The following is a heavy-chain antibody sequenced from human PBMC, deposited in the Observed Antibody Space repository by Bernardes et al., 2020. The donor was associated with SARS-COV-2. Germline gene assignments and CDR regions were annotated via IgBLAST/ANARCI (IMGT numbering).Heavy chain of an antibody. J-gene: IGHJ4*02. Sequence: GGSLRLSCVVSGLSFSDNFMTWVRQARGKGLEWVANINQDGNDKRYADSVKGRFTISRDNAMNSVYLQMNRLRAEDTAVYYCIAGSYVLHFWGRGTLITVSS. V-gene: IGHV3-7*03. CDR1: GLSFSDNF. D-gene: IGHD3-16*01. CDR2: INQDGNDK. CDR3: IAGSYVLHF.